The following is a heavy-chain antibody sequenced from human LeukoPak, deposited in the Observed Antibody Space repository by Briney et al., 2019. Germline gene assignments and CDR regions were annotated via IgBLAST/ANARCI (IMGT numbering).Heavy chain of an antibody. CDR2: IYSDGNT. CDR1: GFIVSSNY. Sequence: PGGSLRLSCAASGFIVSSNYMSWVRQAPGKGLEWVSVIYSDGNTYYADSVKGRFTISRDNSKNTLYLQMNSPRAEDTAVYYCAREGNYYYYMDVWGKGTTVTVSS. V-gene: IGHV3-53*01. CDR3: AREGNYYYYMDV. J-gene: IGHJ6*03.